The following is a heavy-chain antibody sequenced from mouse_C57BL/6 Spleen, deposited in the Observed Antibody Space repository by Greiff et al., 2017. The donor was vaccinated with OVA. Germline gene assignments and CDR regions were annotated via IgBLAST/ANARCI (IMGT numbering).Heavy chain of an antibody. CDR1: GYTFTSYW. V-gene: IGHV1-55*01. Sequence: VQLQQPGAELVKPGASVKMSCKASGYTFTSYWITWVKQRPGQGLEWIGDIYPGSGSTNYNEKFKSKATLTGDTSSSTAYMQLSSLTSEDSAVYYGARLGRFDYWGQGTTLTVSS. CDR2: IYPGSGST. CDR3: ARLGRFDY. J-gene: IGHJ2*01. D-gene: IGHD4-1*01.